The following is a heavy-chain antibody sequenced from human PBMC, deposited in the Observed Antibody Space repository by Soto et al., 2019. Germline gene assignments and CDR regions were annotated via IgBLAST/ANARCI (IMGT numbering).Heavy chain of an antibody. V-gene: IGHV4-4*02. D-gene: IGHD3-9*01. J-gene: IGHJ2*01. CDR2: IYHSGST. CDR3: ARKYYDLLTGYRDWYFDL. Sequence: QVQLQESGPGLVKPSGTLSLTCAVSSGSISSANWWSWVRQPPGKGLEGIGEIYHSGSTNYNPSLKSRVTISVDKSKNQFSLKLSSVTAADTAVYYCARKYYDLLTGYRDWYFDLWGRGTLVTVSS. CDR1: SGSISSANW.